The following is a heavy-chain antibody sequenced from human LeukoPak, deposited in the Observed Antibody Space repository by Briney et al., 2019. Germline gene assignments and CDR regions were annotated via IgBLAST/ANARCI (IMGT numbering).Heavy chain of an antibody. J-gene: IGHJ4*02. V-gene: IGHV3-23*01. CDR3: AKDGYYDTLYYFDY. Sequence: QTGGSLRLSCAASGFTFSSYAMSWVRQAPGKGLEWVSAISGSGGSTYYADSVKARFTISRDNSKNTLYLQMNSLRAEDTAVYYCAKDGYYDTLYYFDYWGQGTLVTVSS. D-gene: IGHD3-22*01. CDR1: GFTFSSYA. CDR2: ISGSGGST.